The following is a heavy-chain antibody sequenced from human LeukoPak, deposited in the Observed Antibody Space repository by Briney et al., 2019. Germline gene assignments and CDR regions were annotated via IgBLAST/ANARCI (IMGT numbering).Heavy chain of an antibody. CDR3: ARGGTRRVVITEVFFDY. Sequence: NPSQTVSLTCTVSGGSISSGGYYWSWIRQPPGKGLEWIGEINHSGSTNYNPSLKSRVTISVDTSKNQFSLKLSSVTAADTAVYYCARGGTRRVVITEVFFDYWGQGTLVTVSS. V-gene: IGHV4-30-2*01. CDR1: GGSISSGGYY. CDR2: INHSGST. J-gene: IGHJ4*02. D-gene: IGHD3-3*01.